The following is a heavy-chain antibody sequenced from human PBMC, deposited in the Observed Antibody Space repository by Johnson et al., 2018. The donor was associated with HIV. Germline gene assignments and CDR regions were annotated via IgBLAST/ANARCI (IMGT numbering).Heavy chain of an antibody. V-gene: IGHV3-66*01. CDR1: GVTVSSNY. J-gene: IGHJ3*02. CDR3: ARACRDGYTCDAFDI. CDR2: IFSGGST. Sequence: EVQLLESGGGLVQPGGSLRLSCAASGVTVSSNYMTWVRQAPGKGLEWVSVIFSGGSTYYADSVKGRFTISRDNSKNTLHLQMNSLRVEDTAVYYCARACRDGYTCDAFDIWGQGTMVTVSS. D-gene: IGHD5-24*01.